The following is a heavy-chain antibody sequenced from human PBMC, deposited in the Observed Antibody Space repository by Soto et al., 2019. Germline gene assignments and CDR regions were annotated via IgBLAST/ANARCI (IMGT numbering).Heavy chain of an antibody. Sequence: EVQLVESGGGLVQPGRSLILSCAASGFTFDDYAMHWVRQAPGKGLEWVSGISWNSGSIGYADSVNGRFTISRDNAKNSLYLQMNSLRTEDTALYYCAKDLYSAAGTIGYWGQGTLVTVSS. J-gene: IGHJ4*02. V-gene: IGHV3-9*01. CDR1: GFTFDDYA. D-gene: IGHD6-13*01. CDR3: AKDLYSAAGTIGY. CDR2: ISWNSGSI.